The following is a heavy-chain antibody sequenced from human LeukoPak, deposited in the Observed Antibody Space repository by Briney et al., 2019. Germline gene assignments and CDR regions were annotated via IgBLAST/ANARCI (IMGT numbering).Heavy chain of an antibody. D-gene: IGHD2-15*01. J-gene: IGHJ4*02. Sequence: GGSLRLSCAASGFTFSSYAMSWVRQAPGKGLEWVSAISGSGGSTYYADSVKGRFTISRDNSKNTLYLQMNSLRAEGTAVYYCAKKDTQAHSGYWGQGTLVTVSS. CDR3: AKKDTQAHSGY. CDR1: GFTFSSYA. CDR2: ISGSGGST. V-gene: IGHV3-23*01.